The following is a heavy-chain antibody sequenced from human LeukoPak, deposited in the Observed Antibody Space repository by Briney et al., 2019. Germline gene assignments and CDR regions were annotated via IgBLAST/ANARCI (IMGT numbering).Heavy chain of an antibody. J-gene: IGHJ5*02. CDR3: AKGPYSSINWFDP. CDR2: ISWNSGSI. D-gene: IGHD6-13*01. Sequence: GGSLRLSCAASGFTFDDYAMHWVRQAPGKGLEWVSGISWNSGSIGYADSVKGRFTISRDNARNSLYLQMNSLRAEDTALYYCAKGPYSSINWFDPWGQGTLVTVSS. V-gene: IGHV3-9*01. CDR1: GFTFDDYA.